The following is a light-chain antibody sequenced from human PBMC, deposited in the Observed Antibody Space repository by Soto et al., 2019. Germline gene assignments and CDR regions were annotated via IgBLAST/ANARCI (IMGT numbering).Light chain of an antibody. V-gene: IGKV1-39*01. CDR3: QQSFSFPET. CDR1: QSISDS. J-gene: IGKJ4*01. Sequence: DIQMTQSPSSLSASVGDRVTITCRASQSISDSLNWYQHKPGTAPKLLIYAASSLQSGVPSRFSGGGSGTDFTLTISSLQAEDFVTYFCQQSFSFPETFGGGTKVDIK. CDR2: AAS.